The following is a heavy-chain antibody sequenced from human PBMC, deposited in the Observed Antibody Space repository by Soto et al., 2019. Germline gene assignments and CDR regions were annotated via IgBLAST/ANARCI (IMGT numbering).Heavy chain of an antibody. Sequence: ASVKVSCKASGGTFSSYAISWVRQAPGQGLEWMGGIIPIFGTANYAQKFQGRVTITADESTSTAYMELSSLRSEDTAVYYCARGLDYYDSSGPFDYWGQGTLVTVSS. CDR3: ARGLDYYDSSGPFDY. J-gene: IGHJ4*02. V-gene: IGHV1-69*13. D-gene: IGHD3-22*01. CDR2: IIPIFGTA. CDR1: GGTFSSYA.